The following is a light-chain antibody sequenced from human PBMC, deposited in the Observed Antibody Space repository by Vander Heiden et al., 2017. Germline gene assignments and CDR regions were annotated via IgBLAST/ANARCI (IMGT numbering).Light chain of an antibody. CDR3: SSFTSSSTVV. Sequence: QPALTQPASVSGSPGPSITLSCTGTSRDVGGYNSVSWYQVHPGRAPKLMIYDVSNRPSGVSHRFSALRSGNTASLTISSLQTEDEAEYYCSSFTSSSTVVFGGGTRLTV. V-gene: IGLV2-14*01. CDR2: DVS. CDR1: SRDVGGYNS. J-gene: IGLJ3*02.